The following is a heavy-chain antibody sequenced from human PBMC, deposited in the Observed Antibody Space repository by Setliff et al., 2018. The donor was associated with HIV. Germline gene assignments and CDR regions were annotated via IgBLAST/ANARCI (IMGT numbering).Heavy chain of an antibody. Sequence: PGGSLRLSCAASGITFSSYAMHWVRQAPGKGLQWVAIISYDGSNKYYADSLKGRFTISRDDSKNTLYLQMNSLRPEDTAVYYCAKGRDSSGYFDYWGQGTLVTVSS. D-gene: IGHD3-22*01. V-gene: IGHV3-30*04. J-gene: IGHJ4*02. CDR1: GITFSSYA. CDR2: ISYDGSNK. CDR3: AKGRDSSGYFDY.